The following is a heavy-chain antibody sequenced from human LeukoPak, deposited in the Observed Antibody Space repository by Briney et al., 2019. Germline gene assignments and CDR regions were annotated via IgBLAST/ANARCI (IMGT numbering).Heavy chain of an antibody. CDR2: INQSGST. Sequence: GSLRLSCAASGFTFSSYWMSWVRQTPGKGLEWIGEINQSGSTKYNPSLKSRVTISIDTSKNQFSLKLSSVTAADTAVYYCARPRSSWYQTGEYFLYWGQGTLVTVSS. J-gene: IGHJ1*01. V-gene: IGHV4-34*01. CDR3: ARPRSSWYQTGEYFLY. CDR1: GFTFSSYW. D-gene: IGHD6-19*01.